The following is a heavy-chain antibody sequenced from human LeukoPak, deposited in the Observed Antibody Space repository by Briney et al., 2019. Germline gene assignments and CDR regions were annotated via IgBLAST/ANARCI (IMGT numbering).Heavy chain of an antibody. CDR2: ISAYNGNT. J-gene: IGHJ4*02. V-gene: IGHV1-18*04. CDR3: ARVGPHYGSGKLEDY. Sequence: ASVKVSCKASGYTFTSYGISWVRQAPGQGLEWMGWISAYNGNTNYAQKLQGRVTMTTNTSTSTAYMELRSLRSDDTAVYYCARVGPHYGSGKLEDYWGQGTLVTVSS. CDR1: GYTFTSYG. D-gene: IGHD3-10*01.